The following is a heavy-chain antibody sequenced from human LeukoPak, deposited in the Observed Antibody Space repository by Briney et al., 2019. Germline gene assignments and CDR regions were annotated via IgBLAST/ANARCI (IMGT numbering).Heavy chain of an antibody. Sequence: GGSLRLSCAASGFTFSSFKMTWVRQAPGKGLEWVASISPSSTYIYYGDSLKGRVTVSRDNAKSLLFLHMSSLRPDDTAVYYCGRVFRGGEYFDSWGQGALVSVSS. D-gene: IGHD3-16*01. CDR2: ISPSSTYI. CDR3: GRVFRGGEYFDS. CDR1: GFTFSSFK. J-gene: IGHJ4*02. V-gene: IGHV3-21*06.